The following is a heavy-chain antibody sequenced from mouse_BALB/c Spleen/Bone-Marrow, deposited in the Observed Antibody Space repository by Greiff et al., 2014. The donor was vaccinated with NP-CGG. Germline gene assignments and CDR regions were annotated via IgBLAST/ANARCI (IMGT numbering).Heavy chain of an antibody. CDR3: ARYDGYYFDY. V-gene: IGHV3-5*02. D-gene: IGHD2-3*01. J-gene: IGHJ2*01. Sequence: EVKLQESGPGLVKPSQTVSLTCTVPGISITTGNYRWSWIRQFPGNKLEWIGYIYYSGTITYNPSLTSRTTITRDTSKNQFFLEMNSLTAEDTATYYCARYDGYYFDYWGQGTTLTVSS. CDR1: GISITTGNYR. CDR2: IYYSGTI.